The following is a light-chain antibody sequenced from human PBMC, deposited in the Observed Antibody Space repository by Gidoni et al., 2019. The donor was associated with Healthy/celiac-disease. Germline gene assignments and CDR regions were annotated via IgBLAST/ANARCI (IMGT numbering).Light chain of an antibody. Sequence: DIQMTQSPSSLSASVGHRVTITCRASQSISSYLNWYQQKPGKAPKLLIYAASSLQSGVPSRFSGSGSGTDFTLTISSLQPEDFATYYCQQSYSTLTWTFXXXTRVEIK. V-gene: IGKV1-39*01. CDR1: QSISSY. CDR2: AAS. CDR3: QQSYSTLTWT. J-gene: IGKJ1*01.